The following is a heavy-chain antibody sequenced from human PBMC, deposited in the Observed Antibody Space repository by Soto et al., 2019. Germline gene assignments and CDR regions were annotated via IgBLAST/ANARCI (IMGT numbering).Heavy chain of an antibody. Sequence: EVQLVESGGGLVKPGRSLRLSCAASGLTFSSYSMKWVRQAPGKGLEWVSSISSSSSYIYYADSVKGRFTISRDNAKNSLYLQMNSLRAEDTAVYYCARGLGGFDYWGQGTLVTVSS. CDR2: ISSSSSYI. CDR3: ARGLGGFDY. J-gene: IGHJ4*02. D-gene: IGHD6-19*01. V-gene: IGHV3-21*01. CDR1: GLTFSSYS.